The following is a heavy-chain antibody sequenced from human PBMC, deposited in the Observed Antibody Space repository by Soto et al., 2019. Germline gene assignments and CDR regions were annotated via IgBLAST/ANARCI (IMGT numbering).Heavy chain of an antibody. CDR3: AKFRGPSYSYYYMDV. D-gene: IGHD3-16*01. CDR1: GLTFGTYT. CDR2: ISGSGRTT. Sequence: EVQLLESGGALVQPGGSLRLSCAASGLTFGTYTMNWLRQAPGRGLECVSFISGSGRTTYYEDSVKGRFTVSRDNSKNTMYLQMNSLRAEDTALYYCAKFRGPSYSYYYMDVWGKGTTVTVSS. V-gene: IGHV3-23*01. J-gene: IGHJ6*03.